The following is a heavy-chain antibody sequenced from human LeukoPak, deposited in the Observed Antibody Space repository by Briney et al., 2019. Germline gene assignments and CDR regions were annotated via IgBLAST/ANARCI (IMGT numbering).Heavy chain of an antibody. Sequence: SETLSLTCSVSGGSISSYYWGWIRQPPGKGLEWIGYIYYSGSSNYNPSLRSRVTISVDTSKNQFSLELSSVTAADTALFYCARHSAQSSTNDAFDIWGQGTMVTVSS. J-gene: IGHJ3*02. CDR3: ARHSAQSSTNDAFDI. CDR2: IYYSGSS. D-gene: IGHD6-13*01. V-gene: IGHV4-59*01. CDR1: GGSISSYY.